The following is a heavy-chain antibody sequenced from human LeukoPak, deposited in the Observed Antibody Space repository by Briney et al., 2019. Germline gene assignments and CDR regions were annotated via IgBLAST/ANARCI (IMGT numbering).Heavy chain of an antibody. J-gene: IGHJ3*02. D-gene: IGHD1-1*01. Sequence: PGGSLRLSCAASGFTFSSYSMNWVRQAPGKGLEWVSSISSSSSYIYYADSVKGRFTISRDNAKNSLYLQMNSLRAEDTAVYYCARLYNWGLGAFDIWGQGTMVTVSS. CDR2: ISSSSSYI. CDR3: ARLYNWGLGAFDI. V-gene: IGHV3-21*01. CDR1: GFTFSSYS.